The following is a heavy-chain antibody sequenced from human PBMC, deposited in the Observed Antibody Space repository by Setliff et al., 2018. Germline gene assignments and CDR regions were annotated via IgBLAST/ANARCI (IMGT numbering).Heavy chain of an antibody. Sequence: PGGSLRLSCAASGFTFSDYYMSWIRQAPGKGLEWVSYITSSGTTTFYTDSVKGRFAISRDNARNSLYLQMNSLRVEDTAVYYCARSAVAMPGQFYFDNWGQGTQVTVSS. J-gene: IGHJ4*02. CDR3: ARSAVAMPGQFYFDN. V-gene: IGHV3-11*01. CDR1: GFTFSDYY. CDR2: ITSSGTTT. D-gene: IGHD6-19*01.